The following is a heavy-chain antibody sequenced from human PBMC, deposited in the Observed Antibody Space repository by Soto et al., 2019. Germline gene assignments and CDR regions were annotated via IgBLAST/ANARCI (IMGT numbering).Heavy chain of an antibody. J-gene: IGHJ4*02. D-gene: IGHD3-22*01. CDR3: ARDHQSFYDTSGYYTYFDY. V-gene: IGHV4-61*01. Sequence: SETLSLTCTVSGGSVNTAPYYWSWIRQPPGKGLEWIGYIYYSGSTNYNPSLKSRVSISLDTSKNQFSLNLSSVTAADTAVYFCARDHQSFYDTSGYYTYFDYWGQGTLVTVS. CDR1: GGSVNTAPYY. CDR2: IYYSGST.